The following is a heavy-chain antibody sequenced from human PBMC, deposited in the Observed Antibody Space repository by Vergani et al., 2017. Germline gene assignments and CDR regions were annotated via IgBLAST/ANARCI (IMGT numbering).Heavy chain of an antibody. CDR1: GFTFSSYA. J-gene: IGHJ2*01. D-gene: IGHD2-15*01. V-gene: IGHV3-30-3*01. Sequence: QVQLVESGGGVVQPGRSLRLSCAASGFTFSSYAMPWVRQAPGKGLGWVAVISYDGSNKYYADSVKGRFTISRDNSKNTLYLQMNSLRAEDTAVYYCARPPKSCSGGSCYSVYFDLWGRGTLVTVAA. CDR2: ISYDGSNK. CDR3: ARPPKSCSGGSCYSVYFDL.